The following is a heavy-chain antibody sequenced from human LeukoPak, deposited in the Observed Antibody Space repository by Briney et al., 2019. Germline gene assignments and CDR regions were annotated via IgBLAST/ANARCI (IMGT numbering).Heavy chain of an antibody. CDR3: ARGYSSSWYAGFDP. D-gene: IGHD6-13*01. Sequence: SETLSLTCAVYGGSFSGYYWSWIRQPPGKGLEWIGEINHSGSTNYNPSLKSRVTISVDASKSQFSLKLSSVTAADTAVYYCARGYSSSWYAGFDPWGQGTLVTVSS. J-gene: IGHJ5*02. CDR2: INHSGST. CDR1: GGSFSGYY. V-gene: IGHV4-34*01.